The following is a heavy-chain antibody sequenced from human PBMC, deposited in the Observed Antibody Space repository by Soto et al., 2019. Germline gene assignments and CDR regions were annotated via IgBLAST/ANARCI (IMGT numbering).Heavy chain of an antibody. CDR3: AREPSGYSPAPSSTPDAFDI. CDR1: GGTFSSYA. Sequence: QVQLVQSGAEVKKPGSSVKVSCKASGGTFSSYAISWVRQAPGQGLEWMGGIIPIFGTANYAQKFQGRVTITADESTSTAYMELSSLRSEDTAVYYCAREPSGYSPAPSSTPDAFDIWGQGTMVTVSS. D-gene: IGHD2-21*01. V-gene: IGHV1-69*01. J-gene: IGHJ3*02. CDR2: IIPIFGTA.